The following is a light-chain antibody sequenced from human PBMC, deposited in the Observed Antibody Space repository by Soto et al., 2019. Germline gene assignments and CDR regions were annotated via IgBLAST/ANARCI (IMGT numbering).Light chain of an antibody. CDR1: SSDVGGYNY. CDR3: CSYTTSNTRQIV. J-gene: IGLJ1*01. V-gene: IGLV2-14*03. CDR2: DVS. Sequence: QSVLTQPASVSGSPGQSITISCTGTSSDVGGYNYVSWYRQHPGKAPKFMTYDVSSRPSGVSNRFSGSKSGNTASLTISGLQAEDEADYYCCSYTTSNTRQIVFGTGTKVTVL.